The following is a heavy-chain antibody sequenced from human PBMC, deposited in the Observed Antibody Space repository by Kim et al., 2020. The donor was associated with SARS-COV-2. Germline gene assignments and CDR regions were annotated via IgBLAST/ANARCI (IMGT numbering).Heavy chain of an antibody. Sequence: QTFQGRVTITRNTSISTAYMELSSLRSEDTAVYYCARGPDYGSGSSHFDYWGQGTLVTVSS. D-gene: IGHD3-10*01. J-gene: IGHJ4*02. CDR3: ARGPDYGSGSSHFDY. V-gene: IGHV1-8*01.